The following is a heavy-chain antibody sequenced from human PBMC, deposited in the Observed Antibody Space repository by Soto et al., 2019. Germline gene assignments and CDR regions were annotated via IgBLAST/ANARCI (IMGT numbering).Heavy chain of an antibody. D-gene: IGHD3-22*01. V-gene: IGHV3-23*01. Sequence: PGGSLRLSCAASGFTFSNYAMSWVRQAPGKGLEWVSAISGSGGNTYFADSVKGRFTISRDNSRNTLYLQMTSLRADDTAVYYCAKDCYYDSSGYSPFDYWGQGALVTVSS. J-gene: IGHJ4*02. CDR3: AKDCYYDSSGYSPFDY. CDR2: ISGSGGNT. CDR1: GFTFSNYA.